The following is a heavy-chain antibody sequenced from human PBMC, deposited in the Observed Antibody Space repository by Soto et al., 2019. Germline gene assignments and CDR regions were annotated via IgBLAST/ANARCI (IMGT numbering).Heavy chain of an antibody. Sequence: SETLSLTCTVSGGSISSSSYYWGWIRQPPGKGLEWIGSIYYSGGRTYYNPSLKSRVTISVDTSKNQFSLKLSSVTAADTAVYYCARRIVDHDLSYYYMDVWGKGTTVTVSS. D-gene: IGHD1-1*01. CDR1: GGSISSSSYY. CDR2: IYYSGGRT. V-gene: IGHV4-39*01. CDR3: ARRIVDHDLSYYYMDV. J-gene: IGHJ6*03.